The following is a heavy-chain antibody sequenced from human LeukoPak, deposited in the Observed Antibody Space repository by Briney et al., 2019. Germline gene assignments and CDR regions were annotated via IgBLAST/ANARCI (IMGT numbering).Heavy chain of an antibody. V-gene: IGHV3-74*01. Sequence: PGGSLRLSCAASGFTFSTYWMHWVRQAPEEGLVWVSRINGEGRSTSHADSVKGRFTISRDNAKNALYLQMNSLRAEDTAVYYCAREANSGYSSGDDAFDIWGQGTMVTVSS. CDR2: INGEGRST. J-gene: IGHJ3*02. CDR3: AREANSGYSSGDDAFDI. CDR1: GFTFSTYW. D-gene: IGHD6-19*01.